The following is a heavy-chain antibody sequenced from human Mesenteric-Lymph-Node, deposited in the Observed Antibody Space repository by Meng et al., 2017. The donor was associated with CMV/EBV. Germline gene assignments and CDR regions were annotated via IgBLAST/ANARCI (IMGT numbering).Heavy chain of an antibody. CDR1: GYTFTSYG. D-gene: IGHD3-3*01. J-gene: IGHJ5*02. CDR2: ISAYNGNT. Sequence: ASVKVSCKASGYTFTSYGISWVRQAPGQGLEWMGWISAYNGNTNYAQKLQGRVTMTRDTSISTAYMELSRLRSDDTAVYYCARGGDFWSGYYTQGDWFDPWGQGTLVTVSS. V-gene: IGHV1-18*01. CDR3: ARGGDFWSGYYTQGDWFDP.